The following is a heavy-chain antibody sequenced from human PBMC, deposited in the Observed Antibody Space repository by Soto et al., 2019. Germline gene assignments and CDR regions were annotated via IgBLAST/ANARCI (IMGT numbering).Heavy chain of an antibody. CDR1: GFTFSSYS. D-gene: IGHD5-18*01. CDR3: AREGGYSYGSWK. J-gene: IGHJ1*01. V-gene: IGHV3-21*01. CDR2: ISSSSSYI. Sequence: EVQLVESGGGLVKPGGSLRLSCAASGFTFSSYSMNWVRQAPGKGLEWVTSISSSSSYIYYADSVKGRFTISRDNAKNSLYLQMNSLSAEVTALYYCAREGGYSYGSWKWARCTLVTVSS.